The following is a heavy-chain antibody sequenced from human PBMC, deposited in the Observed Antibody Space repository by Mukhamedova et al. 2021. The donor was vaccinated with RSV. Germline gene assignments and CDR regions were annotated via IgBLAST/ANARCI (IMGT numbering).Heavy chain of an antibody. D-gene: IGHD6-13*01. V-gene: IGHV3-7*01. J-gene: IGHJ4*02. CDR3: TRDSGRAGTGTFDY. Sequence: GLEWVANINQDGSDIYYVDSVKGRFTISRDNAKSSVYLQMNSLRAEDTAVYYCTRDSGRAGTGTFDYWGQ. CDR2: INQDGSDI.